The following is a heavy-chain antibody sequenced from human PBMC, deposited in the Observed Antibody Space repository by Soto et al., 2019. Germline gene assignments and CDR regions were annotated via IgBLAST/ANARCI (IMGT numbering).Heavy chain of an antibody. CDR1: GFSLSTSGVG. Sequence: QITLKESGPTLVKPTQTLTLTCTFSGFSLSTSGVGVGWIRQPPGKALEWLALIYWDDDKRYIPSLKSRLTIAKDTYKNQVVLTMTNMDPVDTATYYCAHRQGGAFITGTTYYFDYWGQGTLVTVSS. CDR3: AHRQGGAFITGTTYYFDY. V-gene: IGHV2-5*02. D-gene: IGHD1-20*01. CDR2: IYWDDDK. J-gene: IGHJ4*02.